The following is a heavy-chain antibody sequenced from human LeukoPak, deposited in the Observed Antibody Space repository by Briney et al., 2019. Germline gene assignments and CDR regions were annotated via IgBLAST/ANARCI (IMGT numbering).Heavy chain of an antibody. D-gene: IGHD4-11*01. V-gene: IGHV3-23*01. Sequence: PGGSLRLSCAASGFTFISYPMSWVRQAPGKGLEWVSAISASGGSTYYADSVKGRFTISRDNSKNTLYLQMNSLRAEDTAVYYCAKRGSNSGSHQGGFDYWGQGTLVTVSS. CDR2: ISASGGST. CDR1: GFTFISYP. J-gene: IGHJ4*02. CDR3: AKRGSNSGSHQGGFDY.